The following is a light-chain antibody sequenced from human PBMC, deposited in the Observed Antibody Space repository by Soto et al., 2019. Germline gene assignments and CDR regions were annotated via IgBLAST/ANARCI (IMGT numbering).Light chain of an antibody. CDR1: QGISSA. CDR2: DAS. J-gene: IGKJ1*01. Sequence: AIQLTQSPSSLSASVGDRVTITCRASQGISSALAWYQQKPGKAPKLLIYDASSLESGGPSRFSGSGSGTAFTLSISSLQPEDFATYYYQQFNSYPRSWTFGQGTKVEIK. CDR3: QQFNSYPRSWT. V-gene: IGKV1-13*02.